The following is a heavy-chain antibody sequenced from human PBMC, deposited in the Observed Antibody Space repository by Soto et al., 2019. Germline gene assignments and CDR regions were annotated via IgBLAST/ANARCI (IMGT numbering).Heavy chain of an antibody. Sequence: ASVKVSCKASGGTFSSYAISWVRQAPGQGLEWMGGIIPIFGTANYAQKFQGRVTITADESTSTAYMELSSLRSEDTAVYYCARDYTIFGVAPTPNAFDIWGQGTMVTVSS. V-gene: IGHV1-69*13. CDR3: ARDYTIFGVAPTPNAFDI. J-gene: IGHJ3*02. D-gene: IGHD3-3*01. CDR2: IIPIFGTA. CDR1: GGTFSSYA.